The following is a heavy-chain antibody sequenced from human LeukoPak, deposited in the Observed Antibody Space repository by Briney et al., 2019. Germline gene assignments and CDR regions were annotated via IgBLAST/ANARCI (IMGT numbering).Heavy chain of an antibody. CDR1: GYTFTSYG. Sequence: ASVTVSCKASGYTFTSYGISWVRQAPGQGLEWMGWISAYNGNTNYAQKLQGRVTMTTDTSTSTAYMELRSLRSDDTAVYYCARVTSMGVLRYFDWSTTTTYYYYMDVWGKGTTVTISS. CDR2: ISAYNGNT. D-gene: IGHD3-9*01. V-gene: IGHV1-18*01. J-gene: IGHJ6*03. CDR3: ARVTSMGVLRYFDWSTTTTYYYYMDV.